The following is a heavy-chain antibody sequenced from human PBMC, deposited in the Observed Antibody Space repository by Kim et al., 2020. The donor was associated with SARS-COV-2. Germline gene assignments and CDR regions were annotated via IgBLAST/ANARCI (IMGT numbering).Heavy chain of an antibody. D-gene: IGHD3-10*01. CDR2: IGASNSNR. CDR1: GYSFTSYG. V-gene: IGHV1-18*01. Sequence: ASVKVSCKASGYSFTSYGISWVRQAPGQGLEWMGWIGASNSNRHYDQKFQGRVTMTPDTATNTAYMELRSLRSDDTAIYFCARVHYGREWPLHYYLDSWGQGTLVTVSS. CDR3: ARVHYGREWPLHYYLDS. J-gene: IGHJ4*02.